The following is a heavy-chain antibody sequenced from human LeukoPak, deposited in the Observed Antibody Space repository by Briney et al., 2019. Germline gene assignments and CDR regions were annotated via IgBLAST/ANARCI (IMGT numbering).Heavy chain of an antibody. J-gene: IGHJ6*02. CDR2: IKLDGSEK. CDR3: ARERYCSSTSCPDYGMDV. Sequence: GGSLRLSCVASGFTFGKYWMSWVRQAPGKGLEWVANIKLDGSEKNYVDSVKGRFTISRDNTKNSLYLQMNSLRAEDTAVYYCARERYCSSTSCPDYGMDVWGQGTTVTVSS. CDR1: GFTFGKYW. V-gene: IGHV3-7*01. D-gene: IGHD2-2*01.